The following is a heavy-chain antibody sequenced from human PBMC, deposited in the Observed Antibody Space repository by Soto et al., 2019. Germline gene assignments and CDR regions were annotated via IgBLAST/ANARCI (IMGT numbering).Heavy chain of an antibody. CDR1: GFTFSSYA. CDR2: ISYDGSNK. D-gene: IGHD3-9*01. J-gene: IGHJ6*02. Sequence: QVQLVESGGGVVQPGRSLRLSCEASGFTFSSYAMHWVRQAPGKGLEWVAVISYDGSNKYYADSVKGRYTISRDNSKNTLYLQMNSLRAEDTAVYYCARGQPPNFDWLTYYYGMYVCGQGTTVTVSS. V-gene: IGHV3-30-3*01. CDR3: ARGQPPNFDWLTYYYGMYV.